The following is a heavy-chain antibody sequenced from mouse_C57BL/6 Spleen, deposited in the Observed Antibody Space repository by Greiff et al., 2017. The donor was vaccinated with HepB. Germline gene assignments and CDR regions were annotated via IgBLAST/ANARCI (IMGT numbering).Heavy chain of an antibody. CDR2: IDPSDSYT. Sequence: QVQLQQPGAELVMPGASVKLSCKASGYTFTSYWMHWVKQRPGQGLEWIGEIDPSDSYTNYNQKFKGKSTLTVDKSSSTAYMQLSSLTSEDSAVYYCARNVLDYWGQGTSVTVSS. J-gene: IGHJ4*01. CDR1: GYTFTSYW. CDR3: ARNVLDY. V-gene: IGHV1-69*01.